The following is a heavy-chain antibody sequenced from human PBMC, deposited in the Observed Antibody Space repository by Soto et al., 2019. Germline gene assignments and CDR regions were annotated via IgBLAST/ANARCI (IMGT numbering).Heavy chain of an antibody. CDR3: AKDGMPDYDRSGYYFDY. Sequence: EVQLLESGGGLVQPGGSLRLSCAASGFTFSSYAMSWVRQATGKGLEWVSAISGSGGSTYYADSVKGRFTISRDNSKNTLYLQMNSLRAEDTAVYYCAKDGMPDYDRSGYYFDYWGQGTLVTVSS. CDR1: GFTFSSYA. CDR2: ISGSGGST. D-gene: IGHD3-22*01. V-gene: IGHV3-23*01. J-gene: IGHJ4*02.